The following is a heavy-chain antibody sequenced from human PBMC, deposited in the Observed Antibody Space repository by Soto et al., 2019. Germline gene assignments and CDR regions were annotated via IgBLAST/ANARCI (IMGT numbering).Heavy chain of an antibody. CDR2: IIPIFGTT. D-gene: IGHD2-21*02. CDR1: GGSLISYA. CDR3: HSYCGGDCFDDYFDY. J-gene: IGHJ4*02. Sequence: SVKVSCKASGGSLISYAFIWVRQAPGQGLEWMGGIIPIFGTTNYAQKFQCRVTITADESTSTAYMELSSLRSEDTAVYYCHSYCGGDCFDDYFDYWGQGTLVTVSS. V-gene: IGHV1-69*01.